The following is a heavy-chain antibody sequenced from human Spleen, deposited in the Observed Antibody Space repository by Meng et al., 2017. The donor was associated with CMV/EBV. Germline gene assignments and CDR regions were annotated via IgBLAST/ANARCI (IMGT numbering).Heavy chain of an antibody. CDR3: ARPPNSYLDAFDI. D-gene: IGHD3-10*01. CDR2: IYYSGST. V-gene: IGHV4-39*07. CDR1: GGSISSSSYY. Sequence: SETLSLTCTVSGGSISSSSYYWGWIRQPPGKGLEWIGSIYYSGSTYYNPSLKSRVTISVDTSKNQFSLKLSSVTAADTAVYYCARPPNSYLDAFDIWGQGTMVTVSS. J-gene: IGHJ3*02.